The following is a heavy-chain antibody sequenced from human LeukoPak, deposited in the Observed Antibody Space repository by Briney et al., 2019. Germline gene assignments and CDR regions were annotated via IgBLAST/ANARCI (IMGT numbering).Heavy chain of an antibody. D-gene: IGHD5-18*01. CDR3: ARAPWLQLWARRGFDY. CDR1: GGSFSGYY. Sequence: SETLSLTCAVYGGSFSGYYWSWIRQPPGKGLEWIGEINHSGSTNYNPSLKSRVTISVDTSKNQFSLKLSSVTAADTAVYYCARAPWLQLWARRGFDYWGQGTLVTVSS. V-gene: IGHV4-34*01. CDR2: INHSGST. J-gene: IGHJ4*02.